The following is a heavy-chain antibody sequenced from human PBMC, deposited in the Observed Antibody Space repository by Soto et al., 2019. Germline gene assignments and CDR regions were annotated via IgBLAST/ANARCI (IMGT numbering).Heavy chain of an antibody. J-gene: IGHJ4*02. CDR1: GFTFSSYA. CDR2: ISYDGSNK. V-gene: IGHV3-30-3*01. CDR3: ARDMTGYSYGSNFDY. Sequence: ESGGGVVQPGRSLRLSCAASGFTFSSYAMHWVRQAPGKGLEWVAVISYDGSNKYYADSVKGRFTISRDNSKNTLYLQMNSLRAEDTAVYYCARDMTGYSYGSNFDYWGQGTLVTVSS. D-gene: IGHD5-18*01.